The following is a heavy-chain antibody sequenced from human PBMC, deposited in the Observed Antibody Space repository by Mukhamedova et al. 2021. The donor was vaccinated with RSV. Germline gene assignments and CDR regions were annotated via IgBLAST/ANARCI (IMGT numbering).Heavy chain of an antibody. CDR3: ARERYMAVAGTGYFQH. V-gene: IGHV1-69*01. J-gene: IGHJ1*01. Sequence: MGGIIPIFGTANYAQKFQGRVTITADESTSTAYMELSSLRSEDTAVYYCARERYMAVAGTGYFQHWGQGTLVTVPS. CDR2: IIPIFGTA. D-gene: IGHD6-19*01.